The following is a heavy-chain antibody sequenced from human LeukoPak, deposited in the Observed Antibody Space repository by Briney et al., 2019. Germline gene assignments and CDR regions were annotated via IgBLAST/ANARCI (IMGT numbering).Heavy chain of an antibody. D-gene: IGHD3-3*01. V-gene: IGHV1-3*01. Sequence: ASVKVSCKASGYTLSKHTMHWVRQAPGQRLEWMGWINAGNGNTKYSQKFQGRVTITRDTSASTAYMELSSLRSEDTAVYYCARGPLRITIFGVVTAPPFDPWGQGTLVTVSS. CDR2: INAGNGNT. CDR3: ARGPLRITIFGVVTAPPFDP. CDR1: GYTLSKHT. J-gene: IGHJ5*02.